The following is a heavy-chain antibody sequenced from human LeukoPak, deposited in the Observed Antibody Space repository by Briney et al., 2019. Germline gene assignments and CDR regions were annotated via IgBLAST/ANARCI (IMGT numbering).Heavy chain of an antibody. D-gene: IGHD3-22*01. CDR3: AREADYYDSSVYFDY. V-gene: IGHV1-69*13. Sequence: SVKVSCKASGGTFSSYAISWVRQAPGQRLEWMGGIIPIFGTANYAQKFQGRVTITADESTSTAYMELSSLRSEDTAVYYCAREADYYDSSVYFDYWGQGTLVTVSS. CDR2: IIPIFGTA. CDR1: GGTFSSYA. J-gene: IGHJ4*02.